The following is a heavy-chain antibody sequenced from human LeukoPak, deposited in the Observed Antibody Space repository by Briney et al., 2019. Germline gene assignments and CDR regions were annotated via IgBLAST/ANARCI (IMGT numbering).Heavy chain of an antibody. Sequence: GGSLRLSCAASGFSFSSYEMNWVRQAPGKGLEWVSYISSSVSSIYYADSVKGRFTISRDNAKNSLYLQMNSLRAEDTAVYHCARGDGYCSSTSCYAGPSYGLDVWGQGTTVTVSS. J-gene: IGHJ6*02. V-gene: IGHV3-48*03. CDR2: ISSSVSSI. D-gene: IGHD2-2*03. CDR1: GFSFSSYE. CDR3: ARGDGYCSSTSCYAGPSYGLDV.